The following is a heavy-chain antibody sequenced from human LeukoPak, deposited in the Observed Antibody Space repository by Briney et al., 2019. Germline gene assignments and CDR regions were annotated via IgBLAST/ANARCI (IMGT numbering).Heavy chain of an antibody. V-gene: IGHV4-39*01. D-gene: IGHD1-26*01. CDR2: IYYSGST. CDR3: ARLFDREGYDY. Sequence: SETLSLTCTVSGVAISSSSYYWGWIRQPPGKGLDWIGSIYYSGSTYYNPSLKSRVTISVDTSENQFSLKLSSVTAADAAVYYCARLFDREGYDYWGQGTLVTVSS. CDR1: GVAISSSSYY. J-gene: IGHJ4*02.